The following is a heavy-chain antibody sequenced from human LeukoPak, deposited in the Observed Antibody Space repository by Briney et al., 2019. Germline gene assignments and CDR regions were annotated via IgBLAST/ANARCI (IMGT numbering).Heavy chain of an antibody. CDR2: ISGSGGST. D-gene: IGHD1-1*01. J-gene: IGHJ6*02. V-gene: IGHV3-23*01. CDR1: GFTFSSYA. CDR3: AKGPANGYYYYYYGMDV. Sequence: GGSLRLSCAASGFTFSSYAMSWVRQAPGKRLEWVSVISGSGGSTYYADSVKGRFTISRDNSKNTLYLQMNSLRAEDTAVYYCAKGPANGYYYYYYGMDVWGQGTTVIVSS.